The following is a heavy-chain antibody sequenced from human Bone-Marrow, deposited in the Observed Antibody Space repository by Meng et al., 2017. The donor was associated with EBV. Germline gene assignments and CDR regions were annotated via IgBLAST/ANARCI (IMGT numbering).Heavy chain of an antibody. Sequence: QVQLQQWGVGMLKPSETLSLTCAVYGGSFSGYYWSWIRQPPGKGLEWIGEINHSGSTNYNPSLKSRVTKSVDTSKNQFSLKLSSVTAADTAVYYCARGCSGGSCSPFDYWGQGTLVTVSS. CDR2: INHSGST. CDR1: GGSFSGYY. V-gene: IGHV4-34*01. D-gene: IGHD2-15*01. CDR3: ARGCSGGSCSPFDY. J-gene: IGHJ4*02.